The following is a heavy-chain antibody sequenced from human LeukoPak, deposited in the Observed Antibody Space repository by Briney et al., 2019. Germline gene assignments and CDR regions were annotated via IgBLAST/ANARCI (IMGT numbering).Heavy chain of an antibody. V-gene: IGHV3-30*04. CDR1: GFTFSSYV. CDR3: ARDPGRTTPYYFGY. D-gene: IGHD4-11*01. J-gene: IGHJ4*02. CDR2: ISNDGNNK. Sequence: GGSLRLSCAASGFTFSSYVMHWVCQAPGKGLEWVAVISNDGNNKDYADSVKGRFTISRDNSKNTLYLQMNSLRAEDTAVYYCARDPGRTTPYYFGYLGQGTLVTVSS.